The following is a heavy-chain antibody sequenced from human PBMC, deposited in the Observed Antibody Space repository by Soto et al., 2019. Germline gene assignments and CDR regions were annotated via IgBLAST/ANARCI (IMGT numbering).Heavy chain of an antibody. D-gene: IGHD2-15*01. V-gene: IGHV3-48*02. CDR2: ISSSNRTI. Sequence: WGSLRLSCAASGFTFRSYSMNCVRQAPWKGLEWVSYISSSNRTINYADSVKGRFIISRDNAKNSLYLQMHSLRDEDTAVYYCAREGWPLLQTGMDVWGQGTTVTVSS. CDR3: AREGWPLLQTGMDV. J-gene: IGHJ6*02. CDR1: GFTFRSYS.